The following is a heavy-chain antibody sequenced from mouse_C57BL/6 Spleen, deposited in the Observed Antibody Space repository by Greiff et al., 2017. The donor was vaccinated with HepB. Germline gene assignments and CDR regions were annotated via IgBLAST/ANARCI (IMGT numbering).Heavy chain of an antibody. CDR1: GFTFNDYQ. CDR3: VKAVSSGSSYTWFAY. J-gene: IGHJ3*01. CDR2: IRNKANGYTT. Sequence: EVNLVESGGGLVQPGASLRLSCAASGFTFNDYQMSWVRQAPGKAPEWLALIRNKANGYTTEYTASGKGRFTISRDNSQNILYLQMNTLRAEDSATYYCVKAVSSGSSYTWFAYWGQGTLVTGAA. D-gene: IGHD1-1*01. V-gene: IGHV7-4*01.